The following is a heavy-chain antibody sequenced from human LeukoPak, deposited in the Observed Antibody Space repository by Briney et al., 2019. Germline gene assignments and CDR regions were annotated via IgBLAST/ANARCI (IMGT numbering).Heavy chain of an antibody. CDR3: AKPPGWEQTFQH. D-gene: IGHD1-26*01. Sequence: GGSLRLSCAASGFTFSCYAMSWVRQAPGKGLEWVSAISGSGGSTYYADSVKGRFTISRDNSKNALYLQMNSLRAEDTAVYYCAKPPGWEQTFQHWGQGTLVTVSS. V-gene: IGHV3-23*01. CDR2: ISGSGGST. J-gene: IGHJ1*01. CDR1: GFTFSCYA.